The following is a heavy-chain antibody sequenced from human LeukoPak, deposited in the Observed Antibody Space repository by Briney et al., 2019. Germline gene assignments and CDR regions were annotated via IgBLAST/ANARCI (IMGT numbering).Heavy chain of an antibody. CDR3: ARGYSSSGDSDY. J-gene: IGHJ4*02. D-gene: IGHD6-6*01. V-gene: IGHV4-4*07. Sequence: SETLSLTCTVSGGSISSYYWSWIRQPAGKGLEWIGRIYTSGSTNYNPSLKSRVTMSVDTSKNQFSLKLSSVTAADTAVYCCARGYSSSGDSDYWGQGTLVTVSS. CDR1: GGSISSYY. CDR2: IYTSGST.